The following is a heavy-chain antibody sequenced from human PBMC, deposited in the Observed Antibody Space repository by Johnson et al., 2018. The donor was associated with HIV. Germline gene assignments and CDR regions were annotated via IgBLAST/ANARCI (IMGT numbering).Heavy chain of an antibody. CDR1: GFTFSSYG. J-gene: IGHJ3*02. D-gene: IGHD3-22*01. Sequence: QVQLVESGGGVVQPGRSLRLSCAASGFTFSSYGMNWVRQAPGKGLEWVALISFDGSNKYYADSVNGRLTISRDNSKNTLYLQMNSLRAEDTALYYCARDTDYYDNSGHYFVDAFDIWGQGTMVTVSS. CDR2: ISFDGSNK. CDR3: ARDTDYYDNSGHYFVDAFDI. V-gene: IGHV3-30*03.